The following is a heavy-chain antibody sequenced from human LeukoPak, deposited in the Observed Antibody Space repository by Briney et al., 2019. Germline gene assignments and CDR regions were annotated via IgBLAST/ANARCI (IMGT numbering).Heavy chain of an antibody. Sequence: GGSLRLSCVASGFTFGEYWMSWVRQAPGKGLEWVANIKLDGSEKNYVDSVKGRFTISRDNSKNTLYLQMNSLRAEDTAVYYCARATAIDYFDYWGQGTLVTVSS. CDR1: GFTFGEYW. CDR3: ARATAIDYFDY. CDR2: IKLDGSEK. D-gene: IGHD2-21*02. V-gene: IGHV3-7*03. J-gene: IGHJ4*02.